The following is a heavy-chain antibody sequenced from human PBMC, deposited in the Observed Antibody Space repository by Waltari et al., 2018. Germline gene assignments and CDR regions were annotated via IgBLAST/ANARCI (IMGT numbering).Heavy chain of an antibody. CDR3: ARVARKTYSSPVPGRDYYYGMDV. J-gene: IGHJ6*02. Sequence: EEQLVESGGDLIQPGESLRVSCAVSGFTFSRYWMNWVRQAPGRGLLWVGRENGGGSDTRDAESERGRFTISRDNARNTVFRQMKSLRAEDMAVYYCARVARKTYSSPVPGRDYYYGMDVWGLGTTVTVSS. CDR1: GFTFSRYW. CDR2: ENGGGSDT. D-gene: IGHD3-22*01. V-gene: IGHV3-74*01.